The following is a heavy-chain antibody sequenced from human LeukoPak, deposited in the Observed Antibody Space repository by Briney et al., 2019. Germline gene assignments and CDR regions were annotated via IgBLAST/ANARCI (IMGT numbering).Heavy chain of an antibody. CDR2: FSYDGKHI. CDR3: ARDRVQIWHYVVTFDV. J-gene: IGHJ4*02. V-gene: IGHV3-30*04. D-gene: IGHD1-7*01. Sequence: GGSLRLSSEPSLFTPHTYNMFWVRQAPATSLESVALFSYDGKHIDYAASVQGRFIISSDITSNTLHLDMSNLRDEDTPVYYCARDRVQIWHYVVTFDVWAQEPLVTVSS. CDR1: LFTPHTYN.